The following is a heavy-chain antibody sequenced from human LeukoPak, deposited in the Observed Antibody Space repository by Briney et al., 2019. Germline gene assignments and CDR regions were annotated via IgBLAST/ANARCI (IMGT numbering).Heavy chain of an antibody. D-gene: IGHD3-10*01. V-gene: IGHV1-18*01. CDR3: ARAKPKNMVRGLIMRRESRYYFDY. J-gene: IGHJ4*02. Sequence: ASVKVSCKASGYTFTSYGISWVRQAPGQGLEWMGWISAYNGNTNYAQKLQGRVTMTTDTSTSTAYMELRSLRSDDTAVYYCARAKPKNMVRGLIMRRESRYYFDYWGQGTLVTVSS. CDR1: GYTFTSYG. CDR2: ISAYNGNT.